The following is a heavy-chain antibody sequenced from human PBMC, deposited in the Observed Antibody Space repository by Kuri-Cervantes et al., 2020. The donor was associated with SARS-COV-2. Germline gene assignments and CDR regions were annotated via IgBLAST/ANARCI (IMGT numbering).Heavy chain of an antibody. Sequence: GESLKISCAASGFTFSSYSMNWVRQAPGKGLEWVSSISSSSSCIYYADSVKGRFTISRDNAKNSLYLQMNSLRAEDTAVYYCATVSDYYDSSGYFLDFDYWGQGTLVTVSS. J-gene: IGHJ4*02. V-gene: IGHV3-21*01. D-gene: IGHD3-22*01. CDR1: GFTFSSYS. CDR2: ISSSSSCI. CDR3: ATVSDYYDSSGYFLDFDY.